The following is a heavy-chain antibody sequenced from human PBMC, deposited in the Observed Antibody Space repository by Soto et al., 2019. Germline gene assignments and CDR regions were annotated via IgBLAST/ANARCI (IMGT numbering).Heavy chain of an antibody. CDR1: GGSISSGDYY. J-gene: IGHJ6*02. D-gene: IGHD2-2*01. Sequence: SETLSLTCTVSGGSISSGDYYWSWIRQPPGKGLEWIGYIYYSGSTYYNPSLKSRVTISVDTSRNQFSLKLSSVTAADTAVYYCARGVVVPAAIRPYYYGMDVWGQGTTVTVSS. CDR3: ARGVVVPAAIRPYYYGMDV. CDR2: IYYSGST. V-gene: IGHV4-30-4*01.